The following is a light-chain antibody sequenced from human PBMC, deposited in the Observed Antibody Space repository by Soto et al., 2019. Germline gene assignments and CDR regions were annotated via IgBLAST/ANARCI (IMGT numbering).Light chain of an antibody. CDR2: DAS. CDR1: QRVSSY. Sequence: ETVLTQSPATLSLSPGERATLSCRASQRVSSYLAWYQQKPGQAPRLLIYDASNRAAGIPARFRGSGSGTVFTLTISSLEPADFAVYYCQQRSNWPLTFGGGTKVDIK. CDR3: QQRSNWPLT. J-gene: IGKJ4*01. V-gene: IGKV3-11*01.